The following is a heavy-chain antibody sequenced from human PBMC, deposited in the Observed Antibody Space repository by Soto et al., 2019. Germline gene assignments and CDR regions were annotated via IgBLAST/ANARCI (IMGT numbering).Heavy chain of an antibody. CDR2: INARNGNT. CDR1: GYTFTRYA. V-gene: IGHV1-3*01. J-gene: IGHJ4*02. CDR3: ARDETFAWNDDLDF. Sequence: QVLLVQSGAEVTKPGASVKVSCKASGYTFTRYAMHWVRQAPGQGLEWMGWINARNGNTKYSQKCQDRVTITRDTSASTAYMALSSLRSEDTAIYYCARDETFAWNDDLDFWGQGTLVTVSS. D-gene: IGHD1-1*01.